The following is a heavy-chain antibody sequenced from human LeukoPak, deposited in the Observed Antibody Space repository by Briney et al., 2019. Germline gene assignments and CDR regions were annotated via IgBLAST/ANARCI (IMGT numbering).Heavy chain of an antibody. Sequence: ASVKVSCKASGGTFSSYAISWVRQAPGQGLEWMGGIIPIFGTANYAQKFQGRVTITADESTSTAYMELSSLRSEDTAVYYCAVVVPAATLDYWGQGTLVTVSS. D-gene: IGHD2-2*01. V-gene: IGHV1-69*13. J-gene: IGHJ4*02. CDR2: IIPIFGTA. CDR3: AVVVPAATLDY. CDR1: GGTFSSYA.